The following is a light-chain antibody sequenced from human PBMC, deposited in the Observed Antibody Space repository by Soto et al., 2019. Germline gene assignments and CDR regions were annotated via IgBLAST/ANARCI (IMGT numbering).Light chain of an antibody. CDR3: QPSYSTPLT. J-gene: IGKJ4*01. CDR1: QSIGNY. V-gene: IGKV1-39*01. CDR2: AAS. Sequence: EIPMTPSPSSLSASVGDRVTITCRASQSIGNYLNWYQQKPGKAPNPLIHAASSLQSGVPSRFSGSGSGTDSTLTISSLQPEDFAPYYCQPSYSTPLTFGGGTKVEIK.